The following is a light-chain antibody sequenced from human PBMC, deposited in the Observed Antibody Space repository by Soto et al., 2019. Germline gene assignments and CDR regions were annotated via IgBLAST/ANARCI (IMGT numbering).Light chain of an antibody. J-gene: IGKJ3*01. CDR1: QSVSSSY. V-gene: IGKV3-20*01. CDR2: GAS. Sequence: EIVLTQSPGTLSLSPGERATLSCRASQSVSSSYLAWYQQKPGQAPRLLIYGASSRATGIPDRFSGSGSGTDFTLTISRLEPEDFAVYYCQQSGGVFGPGTKVDIK. CDR3: QQSGGV.